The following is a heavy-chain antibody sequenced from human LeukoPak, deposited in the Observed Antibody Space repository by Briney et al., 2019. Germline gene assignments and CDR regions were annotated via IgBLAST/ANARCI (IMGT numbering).Heavy chain of an antibody. CDR3: ASGGSPGGRATY. J-gene: IGHJ4*02. D-gene: IGHD2-15*01. CDR2: INQDGSEK. CDR1: GFTLSSYW. Sequence: PGGSLRLSCAVSGFTLSSYWMTWVRQAPGKGLEWVANINQDGSEKDYVDSVKGRFTISRDNAKNSLYLQMNSLRAEDTAVYYCASGGSPGGRATYWGQGTLVTVSS. V-gene: IGHV3-7*01.